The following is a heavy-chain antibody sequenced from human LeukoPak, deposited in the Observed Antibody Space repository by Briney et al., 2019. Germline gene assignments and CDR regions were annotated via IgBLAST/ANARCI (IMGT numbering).Heavy chain of an antibody. CDR3: ARAYDFWSGYYPYFDY. V-gene: IGHV4-30-4*08. J-gene: IGHJ4*02. D-gene: IGHD3-3*01. CDR1: GGSISSGDYY. CDR2: SYYSGST. Sequence: PSGTLSLTCTVSGGSISSGDYYWSWIRQPPGKGLEWIGYSYYSGSTYYNPSLKSRVTISVDTSKNQFSLKLSSVTAADTAVYYCARAYDFWSGYYPYFDYWGQGTLVTVSS.